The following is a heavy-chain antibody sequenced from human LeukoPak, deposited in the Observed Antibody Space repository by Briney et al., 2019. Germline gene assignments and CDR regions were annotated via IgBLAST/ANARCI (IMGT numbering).Heavy chain of an antibody. CDR3: ARGYSYGYYYYMDV. CDR1: GYTFTSYG. CDR2: ISVYNGNT. Sequence: ASVKVSCKASGYTFTSYGINWVRQAPGQGLEWMGWISVYNGNTNYAQRLQGRVSMTTDTSTSTAYMELRSLRSDDSAVYYCARGYSYGYYYYMDVWGKGTTVTASS. J-gene: IGHJ6*03. D-gene: IGHD5-18*01. V-gene: IGHV1-18*01.